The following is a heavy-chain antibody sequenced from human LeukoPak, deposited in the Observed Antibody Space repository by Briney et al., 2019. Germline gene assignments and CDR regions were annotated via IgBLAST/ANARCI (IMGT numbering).Heavy chain of an antibody. Sequence: SETLSLTCSVSVGAVSSYYWIWIRQSPGKGLEWIGYIHNSGRTNYNPSLKSRVTRFVDTSKNQVSLRLSSVTAADTAVYYCARHGTISSESYFDYWGQGALVTVSS. V-gene: IGHV4-59*08. J-gene: IGHJ4*02. CDR1: VGAVSSYY. CDR3: ARHGTISSESYFDY. CDR2: IHNSGRT. D-gene: IGHD1-14*01.